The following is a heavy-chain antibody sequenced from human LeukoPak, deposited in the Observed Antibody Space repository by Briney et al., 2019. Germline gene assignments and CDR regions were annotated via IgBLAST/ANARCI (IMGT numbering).Heavy chain of an antibody. CDR2: IYYSGST. D-gene: IGHD4-17*01. CDR3: AKNPVRTTGYFDY. Sequence: SETLSLTCTVSGGSISSYYWSWIRQPPGKGLEWIGYIYYSGSTNYNPSLKSRVTISVDTSKNQFSLKLSSVTAADTAVYYCAKNPVRTTGYFDYWGQGTLVTVSS. CDR1: GGSISSYY. J-gene: IGHJ4*02. V-gene: IGHV4-59*01.